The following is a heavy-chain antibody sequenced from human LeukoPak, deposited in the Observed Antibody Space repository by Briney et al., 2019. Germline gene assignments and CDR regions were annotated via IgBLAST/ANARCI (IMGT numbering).Heavy chain of an antibody. J-gene: IGHJ4*02. CDR2: IIPIFGTA. V-gene: IGHV1-69*06. CDR3: ARSTYYNYVWWSYRSRYFDY. D-gene: IGHD3-16*02. Sequence: SAKVSCKASGGTFSSYAISWVREAPGQGLEWMCGIIPIFGTAYYAQKFQGRVTITADKSPSTDYMELSSLRYEDTAVYYCARSTYYNYVWWSYRSRYFDYCGQGSLVTVSA. CDR1: GGTFSSYA.